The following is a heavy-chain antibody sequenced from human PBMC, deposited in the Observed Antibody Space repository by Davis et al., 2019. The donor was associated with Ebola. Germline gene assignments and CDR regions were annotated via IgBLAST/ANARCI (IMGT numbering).Heavy chain of an antibody. J-gene: IGHJ4*02. CDR1: GFSFTTYA. Sequence: GESLKISCAASGFSFTTYAMNWVRQAPGKGLEWVSSISSSSSYIYYADSVKGRFTISRDNVKNSLYLQMNSLRAEDTAVYYCARDGILPYEYSYGLDYWGQGTLVTVSS. CDR2: ISSSSSYI. V-gene: IGHV3-21*01. D-gene: IGHD5-18*01. CDR3: ARDGILPYEYSYGLDY.